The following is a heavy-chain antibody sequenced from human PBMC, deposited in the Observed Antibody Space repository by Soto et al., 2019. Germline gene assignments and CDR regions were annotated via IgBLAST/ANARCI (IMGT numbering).Heavy chain of an antibody. Sequence: EVQLLESGGGLVQPGGSLRLSCAASGFTFSSYAMSCVRQAPGKGLKWVSAISGSGGSTYYADSVKGRFTISRDNSKNTLYLQMNSLRAEDTAVYYCAKDGPLYCSSTSCYRADAFDIWGQGTMVTVSS. J-gene: IGHJ3*02. CDR2: ISGSGGST. CDR3: AKDGPLYCSSTSCYRADAFDI. D-gene: IGHD2-2*01. V-gene: IGHV3-23*01. CDR1: GFTFSSYA.